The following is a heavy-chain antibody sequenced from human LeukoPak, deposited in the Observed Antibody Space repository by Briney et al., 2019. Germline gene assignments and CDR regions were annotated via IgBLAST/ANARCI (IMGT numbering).Heavy chain of an antibody. CDR2: IIPIFGTA. Sequence: VASVKVSCKASGGTFSSYAISWVRQAPGQGLEWMGGIIPIFGTANYAQKFQGRVTITADESTSTAYMELSSLRSEDTAVYYCARALEWLSSGGCYDYWGQGTLVTVSP. D-gene: IGHD3-3*01. J-gene: IGHJ4*02. CDR1: GGTFSSYA. V-gene: IGHV1-69*13. CDR3: ARALEWLSSGGCYDY.